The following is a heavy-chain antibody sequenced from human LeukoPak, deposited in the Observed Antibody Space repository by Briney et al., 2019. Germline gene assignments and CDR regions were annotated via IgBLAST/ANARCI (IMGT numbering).Heavy chain of an antibody. D-gene: IGHD2/OR15-2a*01. J-gene: IGHJ4*02. CDR1: GFTFSLYA. Sequence: PGGSLRLSCAASGFTFSLYAMHWVRQAPGKELKYVSAITSNGHSAYYANSVEGRFTISRDNSKNTLYLQMGSLRAEDMAVYYCARGRLASTTSTTYDYWGQGTLVTVSS. V-gene: IGHV3-64*01. CDR3: ARGRLASTTSTTYDY. CDR2: ITSNGHSA.